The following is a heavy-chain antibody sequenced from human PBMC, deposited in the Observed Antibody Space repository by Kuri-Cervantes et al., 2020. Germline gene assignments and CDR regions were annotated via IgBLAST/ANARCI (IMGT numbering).Heavy chain of an antibody. CDR1: GYTFTSYC. CDR2: INPSGGST. D-gene: IGHD1-26*01. V-gene: IGHV1-46*01. Sequence: ASVKVSCKASGYTFTSYCMHWVRQAPGQGLEWMGIINPSGGSTNYAQKFQGRVTITTDESTSTAYMELSSLRSEDTAVYYCAREPARRGGSYRGAFDIWGQGIMVTVSS. CDR3: AREPARRGGSYRGAFDI. J-gene: IGHJ3*02.